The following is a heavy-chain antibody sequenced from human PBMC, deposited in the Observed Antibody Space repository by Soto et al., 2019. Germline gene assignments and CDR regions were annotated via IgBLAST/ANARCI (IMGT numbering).Heavy chain of an antibody. CDR2: ISYDGTNK. D-gene: IGHD3-10*01. J-gene: IGHJ5*01. CDR3: ASDLHVGSNNWFDS. V-gene: IGHV3-30*03. CDR1: GFTFSTYG. Sequence: QVQQVESGGGVVQPGRSLRLSCAASGFTFSTYGMHWVRQAPGKGLEWLAVISYDGTNKYYADSVKGRFTISRDYSKNTLYLQMNTLRAEDTAVYYCASDLHVGSNNWFDSWGQGTLVTVSS.